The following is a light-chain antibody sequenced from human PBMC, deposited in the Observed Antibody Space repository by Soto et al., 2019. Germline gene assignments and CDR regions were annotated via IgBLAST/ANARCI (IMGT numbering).Light chain of an antibody. CDR3: LQDYKYPRT. CDR1: QGIRHH. CDR2: AAS. V-gene: IGKV1-6*01. J-gene: IGKJ1*01. Sequence: AIQMTQSPSSLSASVGVSVTITCRASQGIRHHLGWYQQKPGKAPTLLIYAASTLQSGVPSRFGGRGSGTEFTLTISSLQPEDFATYYCLQDYKYPRTFGQGTKVEIK.